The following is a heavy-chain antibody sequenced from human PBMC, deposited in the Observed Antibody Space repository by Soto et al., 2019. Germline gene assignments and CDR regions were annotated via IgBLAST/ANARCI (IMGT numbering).Heavy chain of an antibody. J-gene: IGHJ4*02. CDR3: VRPYGDPQG. D-gene: IGHD4-17*01. CDR1: GFPFGGEW. Sequence: EVLLVESGGGIVQPGGSLRLSCAASGFPFGGEWMHWVRQGPGKGLVWVSRMNKDGSIIAYADSVRGRFTISRDNAKSTLYLHMNNLRPEDTALCICVRPYGDPQGWGQGTPVIVSS. CDR2: MNKDGSII. V-gene: IGHV3-74*01.